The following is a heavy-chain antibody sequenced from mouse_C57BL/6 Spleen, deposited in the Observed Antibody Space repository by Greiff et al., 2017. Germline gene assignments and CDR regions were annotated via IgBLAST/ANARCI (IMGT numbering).Heavy chain of an antibody. D-gene: IGHD2-4*01. CDR3: ARSRGYDYDET. Sequence: QVQLQQSGPELVKPGASVKISCTASGYAFSSSWMNWVKQRPGKGLEWIGRIYPGDGDTNYNGKFKGKATLTADKSSSTAYMQLSSLTSEDSAVYFCARSRGYDYDETWGQGTLVTVSA. CDR2: IYPGDGDT. V-gene: IGHV1-82*01. CDR1: GYAFSSSW. J-gene: IGHJ3*01.